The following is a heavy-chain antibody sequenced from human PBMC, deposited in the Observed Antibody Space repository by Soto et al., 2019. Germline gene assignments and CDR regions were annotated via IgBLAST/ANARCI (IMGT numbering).Heavy chain of an antibody. V-gene: IGHV3-53*01. CDR2: IYSGGST. D-gene: IGHD2-15*01. Sequence: EVQLVESGGGLIQPGGSLRLSCAASGFTVSSNYMTWVRQAPGKGLEWISVIYSGGSTYYASSVKGRFTISRDNSKNTLYLQMNSLRAEDTAIYDCGGGYCSGGSCYGKNFQHWGQGTLVTVSS. CDR1: GFTVSSNY. CDR3: GGGYCSGGSCYGKNFQH. J-gene: IGHJ1*01.